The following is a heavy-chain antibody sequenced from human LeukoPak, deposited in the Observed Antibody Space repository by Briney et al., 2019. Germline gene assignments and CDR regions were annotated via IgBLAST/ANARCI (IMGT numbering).Heavy chain of an antibody. CDR1: GFTFSSYA. J-gene: IGHJ5*02. CDR2: NSGSGGST. Sequence: GGSLRLSCAASGFTFSSYAMSWVRQAPGKGLEWVSANSGSGGSTYYADSVKGRFTISRDNSKNTLYLQMNSLRAEDTAVYDCAKDLSSSSWPAWFDPWGQGTLVTVSS. CDR3: AKDLSSSSWPAWFDP. V-gene: IGHV3-23*01. D-gene: IGHD6-13*01.